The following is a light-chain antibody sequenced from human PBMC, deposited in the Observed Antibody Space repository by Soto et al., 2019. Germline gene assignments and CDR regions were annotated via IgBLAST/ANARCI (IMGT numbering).Light chain of an antibody. CDR3: QTWVTGIHI. V-gene: IGLV4-69*01. CDR2: LNSDGSH. Sequence: QSVLTQSPSASASLGASVKLTCTLSSVHSNYAIAWHQQQPEKGPRFLMKLNSDGSHSKGDGIPDRFSGSSSGAERYLTISTLQSEDEADYYCQTWVTGIHIFGGGTKLNVL. J-gene: IGLJ2*01. CDR1: SVHSNYA.